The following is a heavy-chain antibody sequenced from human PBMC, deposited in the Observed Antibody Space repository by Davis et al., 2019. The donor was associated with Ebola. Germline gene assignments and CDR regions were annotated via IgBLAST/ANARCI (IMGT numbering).Heavy chain of an antibody. CDR2: ISSSSSTI. D-gene: IGHD2-8*01. CDR1: GFTFSSYS. CDR3: AKAARLGTNGRVDFDY. Sequence: PGGSLRLSCAASGFTFSSYSMNWVRQAPGKGLEWVSYISSSSSTIYYADSVKGRFTISRDNAKNSLYLQMNSLRAEDTAVYYCAKAARLGTNGRVDFDYWGQGTLVTVSS. V-gene: IGHV3-48*04. J-gene: IGHJ4*02.